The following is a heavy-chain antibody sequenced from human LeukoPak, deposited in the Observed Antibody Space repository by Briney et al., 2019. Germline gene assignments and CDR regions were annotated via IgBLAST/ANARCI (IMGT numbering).Heavy chain of an antibody. Sequence: PGGSLRLSCAASGFSFSTYGMHWVRQAPGKGLEWVAVTSFDGSNKYYADSVKGRPTISRDNSKNTLYLQMNSLRAEDTAMYYRAKERPYSGYYLDFWGQGTLVTVSS. CDR2: TSFDGSNK. CDR1: GFSFSTYG. D-gene: IGHD6-25*01. CDR3: AKERPYSGYYLDF. J-gene: IGHJ4*02. V-gene: IGHV3-30*18.